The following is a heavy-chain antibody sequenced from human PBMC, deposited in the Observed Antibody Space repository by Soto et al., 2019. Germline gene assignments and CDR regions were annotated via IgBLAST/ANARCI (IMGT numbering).Heavy chain of an antibody. V-gene: IGHV4-31*03. J-gene: IGHJ6*02. CDR1: GGSISSGGYY. D-gene: IGHD6-13*01. CDR2: IYYSGST. Sequence: QVQLQESGPGLVKPSQTLSLTCTVSGGSISSGGYYWSWIRQHPGKGLEWIGYIYYSGSTYYNPSLKSRVTLSVDTSKNQFSLKLSSVTAADTAVYYCARGSRIAAAGTPYYYYGMDVWGQGTTVTVSS. CDR3: ARGSRIAAAGTPYYYYGMDV.